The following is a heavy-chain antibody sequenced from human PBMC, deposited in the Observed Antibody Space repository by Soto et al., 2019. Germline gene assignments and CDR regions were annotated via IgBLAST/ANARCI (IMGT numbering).Heavy chain of an antibody. Sequence: QVQLVQSGAEVKKPGASVKVSCKASGYTFTTYAITWVRQAPGQGLEWMGWINVYNTNTNYAQKLQGRVTMTTDTSTSTAYMALRRLRSDDTAVYYCARGGSGSYWVGWFDPWGQGTLVTVSS. D-gene: IGHD3-10*01. J-gene: IGHJ5*02. CDR3: ARGGSGSYWVGWFDP. CDR1: GYTFTTYA. CDR2: INVYNTNT. V-gene: IGHV1-18*01.